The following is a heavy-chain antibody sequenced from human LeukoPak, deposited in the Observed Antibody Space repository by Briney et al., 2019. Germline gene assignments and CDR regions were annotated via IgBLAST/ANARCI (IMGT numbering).Heavy chain of an antibody. CDR1: GFTFSIYA. CDR3: AKNRGGSYYSGSDY. D-gene: IGHD1-26*01. J-gene: IGHJ4*02. CDR2: VRGSDAGT. V-gene: IGHV3-23*01. Sequence: GGSLRLSCAASGFTFSIYAMNWVRQAPGKGLEWVSAVRGSDAGTSYADSVKGRFTIYRDNSKNTLYLQMNSLRAEDTAVYYCAKNRGGSYYSGSDYWGQGTLVTVSS.